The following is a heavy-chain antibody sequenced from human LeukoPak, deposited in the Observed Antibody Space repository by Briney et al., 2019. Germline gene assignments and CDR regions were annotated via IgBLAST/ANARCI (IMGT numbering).Heavy chain of an antibody. CDR1: GGSISSYY. D-gene: IGHD3-22*01. CDR3: ARHGTYWDYYDSSGPNWFDP. Sequence: SETLSLTCTVSGGSISSYYWSWIRQPPGKGLEWIGYIYYSGSTNYNPSLKSRVTISVDTSKNQFSLKLSSVTAADTPVYYCARHGTYWDYYDSSGPNWFDPWGQGTLVTVSS. J-gene: IGHJ5*02. V-gene: IGHV4-59*08. CDR2: IYYSGST.